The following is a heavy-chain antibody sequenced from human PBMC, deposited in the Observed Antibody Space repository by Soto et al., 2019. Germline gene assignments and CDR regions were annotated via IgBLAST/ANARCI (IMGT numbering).Heavy chain of an antibody. V-gene: IGHV4-34*01. Sequence: SETLSLTCAVYGGSFSGYYRSWIRQPPGKGLEWIGEINHSGSTNYNPSLKSRVTISVDTSKNQFSLKLSSVTAADTAVYYCARGSQLAVAGPTSGYFQHWGQGTLVTVSS. CDR1: GGSFSGYY. J-gene: IGHJ1*01. D-gene: IGHD6-19*01. CDR2: INHSGST. CDR3: ARGSQLAVAGPTSGYFQH.